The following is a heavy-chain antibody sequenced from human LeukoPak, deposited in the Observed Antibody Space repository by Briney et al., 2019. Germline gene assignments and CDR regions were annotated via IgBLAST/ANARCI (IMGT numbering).Heavy chain of an antibody. J-gene: IGHJ6*02. V-gene: IGHV3-30-3*01. D-gene: IGHD6-13*01. CDR2: ISYDGSNK. CDR3: AKAGSSSWYTDYYYYGMDV. Sequence: GGSLRLSCAASGFTFSSYAMHWVRQAPGKGLEWVAVISYDGSNKYYADSVKGRFTISRDNAKNSLYLQMNSLGAEDTALYYCAKAGSSSWYTDYYYYGMDVWGQGTTVTVSS. CDR1: GFTFSSYA.